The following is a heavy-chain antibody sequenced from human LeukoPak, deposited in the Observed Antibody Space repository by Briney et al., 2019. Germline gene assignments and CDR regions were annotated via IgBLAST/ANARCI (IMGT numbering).Heavy chain of an antibody. Sequence: PGGSLRLSCAASGFTFSIYSMNWVRQAPGKGLEWVSYVSNSSSTIYYADSVKGRFTISRDNSKNTLYLQMNSLRAEDTAVYYCAREVSGQWLASAGMDVWGQGTTVTVSS. CDR3: AREVSGQWLASAGMDV. J-gene: IGHJ6*02. CDR1: GFTFSIYS. CDR2: VSNSSSTI. V-gene: IGHV3-48*01. D-gene: IGHD6-19*01.